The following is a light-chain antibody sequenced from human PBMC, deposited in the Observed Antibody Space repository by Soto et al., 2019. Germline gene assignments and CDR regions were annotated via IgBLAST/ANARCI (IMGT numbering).Light chain of an antibody. CDR1: QSVLYSSNNKNY. CDR3: QQYYSTPWT. V-gene: IGKV4-1*01. CDR2: WAS. J-gene: IGKJ1*01. Sequence: DIVMTQSPDSLAVSLGERATINCKSSQSVLYSSNNKNYLAWYQQKPGQPPKLLIYWASTRESGVPDRFSGSGSGTDFTLSISSLQAEDVAAYYYQQYYSTPWTFGEGTKVEIK.